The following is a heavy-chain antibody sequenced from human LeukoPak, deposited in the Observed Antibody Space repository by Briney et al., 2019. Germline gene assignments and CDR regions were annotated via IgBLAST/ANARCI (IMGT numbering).Heavy chain of an antibody. Sequence: ASVKVSCKASEYSFTGYNIYWMRQAPGQGLEWMGRFNFDSGGTNSAQKFQGRVTMTRDTSVSTAYMELTRLISDDTAVYYCARLSIPDYYFDLWGQGAPVTVSS. J-gene: IGHJ4*02. CDR3: ARLSIPDYYFDL. CDR1: EYSFTGYN. V-gene: IGHV1-2*06. CDR2: FNFDSGGT. D-gene: IGHD4/OR15-4a*01.